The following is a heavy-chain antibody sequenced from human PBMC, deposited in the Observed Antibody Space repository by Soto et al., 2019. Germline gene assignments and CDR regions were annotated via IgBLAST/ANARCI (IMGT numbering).Heavy chain of an antibody. CDR1: GDSISNLDYF. CDR2: IYKSATT. V-gene: IGHV4-30-4*01. J-gene: IGHJ5*01. Sequence: SETLSLTCSVSGDSISNLDYFWAWIRQPPGQALEYIGYIYKSATTHYNPSFESRVAISVDTSKSQFSLNVTSVTAADTAVYFCARGRYCLTGRCFPNWFDSWGQGALVTVSS. CDR3: ARGRYCLTGRCFPNWFDS. D-gene: IGHD7-27*01.